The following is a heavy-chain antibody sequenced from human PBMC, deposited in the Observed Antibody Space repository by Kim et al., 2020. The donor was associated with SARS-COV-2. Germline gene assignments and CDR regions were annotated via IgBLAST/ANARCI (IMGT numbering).Heavy chain of an antibody. Sequence: GGSLRLSCAASGFRFSSYGMSWVRQAPGKGPEWVAVIWYDGSTDDYVDSVKGRFTTSRDNSKNTLYLQMHSLRVEDTAMYYCARGRVPVEEAVGRDNARGCDYGRQGTLVSVSS. CDR2: IWYDGSTD. CDR1: GFRFSSYG. J-gene: IGHJ4*02. V-gene: IGHV3-33*01. CDR3: ARGRVPVEEAVGRDNARGCDY. D-gene: IGHD2-2*01.